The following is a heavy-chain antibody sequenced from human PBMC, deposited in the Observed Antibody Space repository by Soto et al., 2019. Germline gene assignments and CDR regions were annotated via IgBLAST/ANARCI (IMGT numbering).Heavy chain of an antibody. Sequence: EVQLLESGGGLVRPGESLRLSCAASGFNFNKYAMSWVRQAPGEGLEWVSGISCCGGTASYADSVKGRFTIARDDAKNMLYLRMNSLRADDTAVYFCARADGPLPVTLLGFWGQGTLVTVSS. CDR1: GFNFNKYA. D-gene: IGHD5-18*01. CDR3: ARADGPLPVTLLGF. J-gene: IGHJ4*02. V-gene: IGHV3-23*01. CDR2: ISCCGGTA.